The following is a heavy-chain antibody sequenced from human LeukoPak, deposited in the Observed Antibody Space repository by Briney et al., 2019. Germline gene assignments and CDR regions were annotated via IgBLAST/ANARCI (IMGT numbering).Heavy chain of an antibody. V-gene: IGHV4-59*01. CDR1: GGSISSYY. Sequence: SETLSLTCTVSGGSISSYYRSWIRQPPGKGLEWIGYIYYSGSTNYNPSLKSRVTISVDTSKNQFSLKLSSVTAADTAVYYCARGSTVTTHWGQGTLVTVSS. CDR2: IYYSGST. CDR3: ARGSTVTTH. J-gene: IGHJ4*02. D-gene: IGHD4-17*01.